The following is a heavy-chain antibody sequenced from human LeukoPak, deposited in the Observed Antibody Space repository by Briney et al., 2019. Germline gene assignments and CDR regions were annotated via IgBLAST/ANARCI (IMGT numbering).Heavy chain of an antibody. V-gene: IGHV4-59*01. CDR2: IYYSGST. CDR1: GGSISSYY. CDR3: ARSYWNSRRSPYYYYYYYMDV. Sequence: SETLSLTCTVSGGSISSYYWSWIRQPPGKGLEWIGYIYYSGSTNYRPSLKSRVTISVDTSKNQFSLKLSSVTAADTAVYYCARSYWNSRRSPYYYYYYYMDVWGKGTTVTVSS. D-gene: IGHD1-7*01. J-gene: IGHJ6*03.